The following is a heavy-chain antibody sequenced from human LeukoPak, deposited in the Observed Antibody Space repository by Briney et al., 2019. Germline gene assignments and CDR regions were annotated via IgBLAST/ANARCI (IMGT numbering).Heavy chain of an antibody. CDR3: VKDWGVLPDYTADGFDI. D-gene: IGHD3-10*01. Sequence: GGSLRLSCAASGFTFSRHSMNWVRQDPGKGLEWVSSISSSSSYIYYADSVKGRSTISRDNAKNSLYLQMNSLRAEDTAVYYCVKDWGVLPDYTADGFDIWGPGTMVTVSS. CDR2: ISSSSSYI. V-gene: IGHV3-21*01. CDR1: GFTFSRHS. J-gene: IGHJ3*02.